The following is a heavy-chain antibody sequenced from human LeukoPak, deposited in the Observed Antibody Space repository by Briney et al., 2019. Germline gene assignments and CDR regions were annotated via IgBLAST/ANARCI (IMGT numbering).Heavy chain of an antibody. CDR2: ISSSGSTI. CDR1: GFTFSDYY. J-gene: IGHJ4*02. CDR3: ARVTDFWSGYEYFDY. V-gene: IGHV3-11*01. D-gene: IGHD3-3*01. Sequence: TGGSLRLSCAASGFTFSDYYVSWIRQAPGKGLEWVSYISSSGSTIYYADSVKGRFTISRDNAKNSLYLQMNSLRAEDTAVYYCARVTDFWSGYEYFDYWGQGTLVTVSS.